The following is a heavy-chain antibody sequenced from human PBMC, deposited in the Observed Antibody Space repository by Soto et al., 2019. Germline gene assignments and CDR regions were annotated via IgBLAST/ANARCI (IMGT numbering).Heavy chain of an antibody. V-gene: IGHV1-2*04. J-gene: IGHJ6*02. Sequence: GASVKVSCKASGYTFTGYYMHWVRQAPGQGLEWMGWINPNSGGTNYAQKFQGWVTMTRDTSISTAYMELSRLRSDDTAVYYCARDHYIGRRITSIFGVVTPGYGMDVWGQGTTVTVSS. CDR3: ARDHYIGRRITSIFGVVTPGYGMDV. CDR2: INPNSGGT. CDR1: GYTFTGYY. D-gene: IGHD3-3*01.